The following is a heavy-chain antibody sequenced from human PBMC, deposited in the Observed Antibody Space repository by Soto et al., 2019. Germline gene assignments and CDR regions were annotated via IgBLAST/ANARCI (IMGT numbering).Heavy chain of an antibody. Sequence: QVQLRQSGAEVKKHGASVKVSCKASGYTFTIYGISWVRQAPGQGLEWMGWISAHNGNTNNAQNLQGRVTMTSDTSTSAAWLARRSLKSDVTAVYYCATALPPFAPWGSGPLVTGSS. V-gene: IGHV1-18*01. CDR3: ATALPPFAP. J-gene: IGHJ5*02. CDR2: ISAHNGNT. CDR1: GYTFTIYG.